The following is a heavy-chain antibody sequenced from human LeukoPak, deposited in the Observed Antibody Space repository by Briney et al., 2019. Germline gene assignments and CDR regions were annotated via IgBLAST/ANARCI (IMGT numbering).Heavy chain of an antibody. D-gene: IGHD2-15*01. CDR3: AIKPGYCSGGSCGALDY. V-gene: IGHV3-23*01. J-gene: IGHJ4*02. CDR2: ISGSGGST. Sequence: GGSLRLSCAASGFTFSDYYMIWIRQAPGKGLEWVSAISGSGGSTYYADSVKGRFTISRDNSKNTLYLQMNSLRAEDTAVYYCAIKPGYCSGGSCGALDYWGQGTLVTVSS. CDR1: GFTFSDYY.